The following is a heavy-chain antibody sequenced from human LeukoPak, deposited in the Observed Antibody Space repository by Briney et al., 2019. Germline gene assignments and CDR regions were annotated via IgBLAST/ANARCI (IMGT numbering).Heavy chain of an antibody. CDR3: ARDARYCSGGSCAPYYFDY. J-gene: IGHJ4*02. CDR2: ISSSSSTI. Sequence: GGSLRLSCAASGFTFSSYSMNWVRQAPGKGLEWVSYISSSSSTIYYADSVKGRFTISRDNAKNSLYLQMNSLRAEDTAVYYCARDARYCSGGSCAPYYFDYWGQGTLVTVSS. D-gene: IGHD2-15*01. V-gene: IGHV3-48*04. CDR1: GFTFSSYS.